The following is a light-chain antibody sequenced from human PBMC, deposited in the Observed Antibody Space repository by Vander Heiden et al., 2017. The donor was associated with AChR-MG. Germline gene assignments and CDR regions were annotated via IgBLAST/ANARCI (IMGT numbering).Light chain of an antibody. CDR2: GAS. Sequence: DILLTQSPGTLSLPPGERATLPCRASQSVSSSYLAWYQQKPGQAPRLLIYGASSRATGIPDRFSGSGSGTDFTLTISRLEPEDFAVYYCQQYGSSPWTFGQGTKVEIK. J-gene: IGKJ1*01. V-gene: IGKV3-20*01. CDR1: QSVSSSY. CDR3: QQYGSSPWT.